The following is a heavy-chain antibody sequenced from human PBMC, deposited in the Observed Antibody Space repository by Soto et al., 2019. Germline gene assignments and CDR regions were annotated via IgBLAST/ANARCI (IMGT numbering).Heavy chain of an antibody. V-gene: IGHV4-38-2*01. CDR2: IYHSGST. D-gene: IGHD7-27*01. CDR3: ARGGPFRDPLGY. J-gene: IGHJ4*02. CDR1: GYSISSGYY. Sequence: SETLSLTCAVSGYSISSGYYWGWIRQPPGKGLEWIGSIYHSGSTYYNPSLKSRVTISVDRSKNQFSLKLSSVTAADTAVYYCARGGPFRDPLGYWGQGTLVTVS.